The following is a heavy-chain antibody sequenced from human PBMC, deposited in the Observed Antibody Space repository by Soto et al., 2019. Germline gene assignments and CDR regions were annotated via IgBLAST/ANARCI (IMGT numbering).Heavy chain of an antibody. V-gene: IGHV3-30*04. Sequence: QVQLVESGGGVVQPGRSLRLSCAASGFTFSSYAMHWVRQAPGKGLEWVAVISYDGSKKYYADSVKGRFTISRDNSKNTLYLQMNSLRAEDTALYYCAKDRGALRWSEEHYYFDYWGQGTLVTVSS. CDR2: ISYDGSKK. CDR3: AKDRGALRWSEEHYYFDY. CDR1: GFTFSSYA. J-gene: IGHJ4*02. D-gene: IGHD4-17*01.